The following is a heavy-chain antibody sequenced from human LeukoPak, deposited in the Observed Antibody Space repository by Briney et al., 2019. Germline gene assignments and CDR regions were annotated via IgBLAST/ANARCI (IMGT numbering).Heavy chain of an antibody. CDR1: GFTFSNSA. D-gene: IGHD3-10*01. J-gene: IGHJ6*03. CDR3: ARSLRVRGVPDYMDF. Sequence: SVKVSCKASGFTFSNSAIQWVRQARGQRLEWIGWIIVGSGRTHYAQNLQERLTITRDMSTNTAYMELSSLRSEDTAVYYCARSLRVRGVPDYMDFWGKGTTVIISS. V-gene: IGHV1-58*02. CDR2: IIVGSGRT.